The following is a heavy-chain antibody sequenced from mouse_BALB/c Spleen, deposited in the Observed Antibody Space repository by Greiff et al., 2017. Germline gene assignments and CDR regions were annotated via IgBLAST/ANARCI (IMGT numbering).Heavy chain of an antibody. CDR1: GYSITSAYA. J-gene: IGHJ2*01. Sequence: EVQLVESGPGLVKPSQSLSLTCTVTGYSITSAYAWNWIRQFPGNTLEWMGYISYSGSTGYNPSLKSRISITRDTSHNQFFLQLNSVTTADTATYYCARHGYYEDYFDYWGQGTTLTVSA. V-gene: IGHV3-2*02. D-gene: IGHD2-3*01. CDR3: ARHGYYEDYFDY. CDR2: ISYSGST.